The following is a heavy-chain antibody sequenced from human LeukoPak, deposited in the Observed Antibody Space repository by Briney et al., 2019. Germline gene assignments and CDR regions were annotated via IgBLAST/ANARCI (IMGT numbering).Heavy chain of an antibody. V-gene: IGHV1-18*01. CDR1: GYTFTSYG. CDR2: ISAYNGNT. CDR3: ARDRVVGATGDFGY. D-gene: IGHD1-26*01. Sequence: ASVKVSCKASGYTFTSYGVSWVRQAPGQGLEWMGWISAYNGNTNYAQKLQGRVTMTTDTSTSTAYMELRSLRSDDTAVYYCARDRVVGATGDFGYWGQGTLVTVSS. J-gene: IGHJ4*02.